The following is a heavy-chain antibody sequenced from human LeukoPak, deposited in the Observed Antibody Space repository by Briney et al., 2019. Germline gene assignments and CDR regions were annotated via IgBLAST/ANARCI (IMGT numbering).Heavy chain of an antibody. V-gene: IGHV4-34*01. CDR3: ARAAYSSSHYFDY. CDR2: INHSGST. Sequence: ETLSLTCAVYGGSFSGYYWSWTRQPPGKGLEWIGEINHSGSTNYNPSLKSRVTISVDTSKNQFSLKLSSVTAADTAVYYCARAAYSSSHYFDYWGQGTLVTVSS. J-gene: IGHJ4*02. D-gene: IGHD6-13*01. CDR1: GGSFSGYY.